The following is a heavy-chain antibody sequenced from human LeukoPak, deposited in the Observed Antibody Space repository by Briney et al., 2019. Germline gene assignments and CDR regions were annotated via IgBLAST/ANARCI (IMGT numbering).Heavy chain of an antibody. Sequence: SETLSLTCTVSGGSISSSNYYWGWIRQPPGKGLEWIGNIYYTGSTNYNPSLKSRVTISVDTSKNQFSLKLSSVTAADTAVYYCARGRDDSSGPTGGDYYFDYWGQGTLVTVSS. V-gene: IGHV4-39*07. J-gene: IGHJ4*02. CDR3: ARGRDDSSGPTGGDYYFDY. CDR2: IYYTGST. D-gene: IGHD3-22*01. CDR1: GGSISSSNYY.